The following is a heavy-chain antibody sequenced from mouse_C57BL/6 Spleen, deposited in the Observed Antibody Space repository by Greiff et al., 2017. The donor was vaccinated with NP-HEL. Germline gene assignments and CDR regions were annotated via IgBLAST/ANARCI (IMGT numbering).Heavy chain of an antibody. J-gene: IGHJ2*01. V-gene: IGHV1-55*01. Sequence: QVHVKQPGAELVKPGASVKMSCKASGYTFTSYWITWVKQRPGQGLEWIGDIYPGSGSTNYNEKFKSKATLTVDTSSSTAYMQLSSLTSEDSAVYYCARWGYGSPFDYWGQGTTLTVSS. CDR3: ARWGYGSPFDY. CDR2: IYPGSGST. D-gene: IGHD1-1*01. CDR1: GYTFTSYW.